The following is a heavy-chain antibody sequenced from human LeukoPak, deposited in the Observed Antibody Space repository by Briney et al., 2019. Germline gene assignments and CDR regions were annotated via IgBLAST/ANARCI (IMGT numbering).Heavy chain of an antibody. CDR2: ISYDGSNK. CDR1: GFTFSSYA. J-gene: IGHJ4*02. D-gene: IGHD3-3*01. CDR3: AKAEYYDFWSGYPY. Sequence: GGSLRLSCAASGFTFSSYAMHWVRQAPGKGLEWVAVISYDGSNKYYADSVKGRFTISRDNSKNTLYLQMNSLRAEDTAVYYCAKAEYYDFWSGYPYWGQGTLVTVSS. V-gene: IGHV3-30-3*01.